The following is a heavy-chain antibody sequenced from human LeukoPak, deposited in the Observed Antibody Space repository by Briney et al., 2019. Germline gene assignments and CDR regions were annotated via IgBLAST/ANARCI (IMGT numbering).Heavy chain of an antibody. CDR3: ARTARHLDY. V-gene: IGHV3-7*01. CDR1: GFTFSSSW. D-gene: IGHD5-18*01. CDR2: INQDGGEI. Sequence: GGSLRLSCAASGFTFSSSWMTWVRQAPGKGLEWVASINQDGGEIHYVDSVKGRFTISRDNAKNLLYLQMNDLRLEDTAVYYCARTARHLDYWGQGTLVTVSS. J-gene: IGHJ4*02.